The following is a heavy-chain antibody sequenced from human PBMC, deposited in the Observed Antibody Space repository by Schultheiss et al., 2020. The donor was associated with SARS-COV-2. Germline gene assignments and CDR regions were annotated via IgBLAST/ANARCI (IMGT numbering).Heavy chain of an antibody. CDR3: ARVVAVAGTPNWFDP. CDR1: GGSFSGYY. CDR2: IYYSGST. Sequence: SETLSLTCAVYGGSFSGYYWSWIRQPPGKGLEWIGYIYYSGSTNYNPSLKSRVTISVDTSKNQFSLKLSSVTAADTAVYYCARVVAVAGTPNWFDPWGQGTLVTVSS. J-gene: IGHJ5*02. V-gene: IGHV4-59*01. D-gene: IGHD6-19*01.